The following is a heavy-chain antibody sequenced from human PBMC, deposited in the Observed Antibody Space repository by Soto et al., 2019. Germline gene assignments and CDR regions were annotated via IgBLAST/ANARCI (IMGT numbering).Heavy chain of an antibody. V-gene: IGHV3-48*02. J-gene: IGHJ4*02. CDR1: GFTFSSYS. CDR2: ISGSSTTI. D-gene: IGHD5-12*01. Sequence: PGGSLRLSCTASGFTFSSYSMNWVRQAPGKGPEWVSYISGSSTTIYYTDSVKGRFTISRDNAKNSLYLQMNTLRDEDTALYYCARYSGYEDSWGQGTLVTVSS. CDR3: ARYSGYEDS.